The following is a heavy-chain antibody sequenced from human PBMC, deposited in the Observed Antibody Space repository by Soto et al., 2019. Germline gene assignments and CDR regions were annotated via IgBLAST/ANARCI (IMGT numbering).Heavy chain of an antibody. Sequence: GSYYWTWMRQPPGKGLEWIGYINYSGSTSYNPSLKGRVAISVDTSKKQFSLKVSSVTAADTAVYYCARDGDTSGYYYFDYWGQGTLVTVSS. CDR2: INYSGST. J-gene: IGHJ4*02. CDR3: ARDGDTSGYYYFDY. V-gene: IGHV4-61*01. CDR1: GSYY. D-gene: IGHD3-22*01.